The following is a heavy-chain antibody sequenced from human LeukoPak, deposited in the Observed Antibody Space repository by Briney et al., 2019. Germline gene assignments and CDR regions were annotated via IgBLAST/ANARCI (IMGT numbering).Heavy chain of an antibody. V-gene: IGHV3-53*01. J-gene: IGHJ4*02. CDR2: IYNSGTT. CDR3: AKDFQQGYPLFAFDY. Sequence: GGSLRLSCAASGFSVSTNYMSWVRPAPGKGLEWVAVIYNSGTTKYADSVKGRFTVARDSSKNTLYLQMNSLRAEDTAVYYCAKDFQQGYPLFAFDYWGQGTLVTVSS. CDR1: GFSVSTNY. D-gene: IGHD3-3*01.